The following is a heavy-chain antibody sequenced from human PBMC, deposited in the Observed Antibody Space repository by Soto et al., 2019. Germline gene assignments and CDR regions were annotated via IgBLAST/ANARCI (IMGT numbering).Heavy chain of an antibody. D-gene: IGHD3-3*01. V-gene: IGHV3-30*18. CDR1: GFMFSGYG. Sequence: QVQLVESGGGVVQPGDSLRLSCAASGFMFSGYGMHWFRQAPGKGLEWVAVISHDGSEKYYGDSVKGRCTVSRDNSNNTLFLQIDSRRAEDTAVYYCAKLVGGVKAIGAPGDWLDPWGQGTLVTVSS. CDR2: ISHDGSEK. CDR3: AKLVGGVKAIGAPGDWLDP. J-gene: IGHJ5*02.